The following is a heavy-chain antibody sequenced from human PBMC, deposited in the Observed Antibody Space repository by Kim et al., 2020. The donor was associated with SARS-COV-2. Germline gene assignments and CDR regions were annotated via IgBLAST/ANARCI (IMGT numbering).Heavy chain of an antibody. CDR3: ARRPVVAYYFDY. Sequence: YYNPSLKRRVTISGNTSKNQFSLKLSSVTAADTAVYYCARRPVVAYYFDYWGQGTLVTVSS. J-gene: IGHJ4*02. V-gene: IGHV4-39*01. D-gene: IGHD2-21*01.